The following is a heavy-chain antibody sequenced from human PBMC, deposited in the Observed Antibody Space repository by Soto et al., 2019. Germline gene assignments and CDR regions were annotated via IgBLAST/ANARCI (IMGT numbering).Heavy chain of an antibody. D-gene: IGHD2-15*01. Sequence: PGGSLRLSCAASGFTFSSYSMNWVRQAPGKGLEWVSYISSSSNTIYYADSVKGRFTISRDNAKNSLYLEMNSLRAEDTAVYYCARGLDCSGGNCLFDYWGQGTLVTVSS. CDR1: GFTFSSYS. CDR3: ARGLDCSGGNCLFDY. V-gene: IGHV3-48*01. CDR2: ISSSSNTI. J-gene: IGHJ4*02.